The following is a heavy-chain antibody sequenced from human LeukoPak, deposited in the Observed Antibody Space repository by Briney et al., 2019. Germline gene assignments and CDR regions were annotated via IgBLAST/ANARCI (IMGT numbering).Heavy chain of an antibody. Sequence: GGSLRLSCAASGFTFSSFSMNWVRQAAGEGLEWVLYISRSRSTIYYADSVKGRFTISRDNAKNSLYLQMNSLRDEDTAVYYCARENWAYGSNPFDYWGQGTLVTVSS. CDR2: ISRSRSTI. CDR3: ARENWAYGSNPFDY. CDR1: GFTFSSFS. V-gene: IGHV3-48*02. J-gene: IGHJ4*02. D-gene: IGHD4-23*01.